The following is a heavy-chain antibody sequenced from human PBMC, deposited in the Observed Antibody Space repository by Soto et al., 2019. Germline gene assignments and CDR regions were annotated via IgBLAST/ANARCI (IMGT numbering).Heavy chain of an antibody. CDR1: GGSFTSNNW. D-gene: IGHD1-7*01. CDR2: IYRTGST. J-gene: IGHJ4*02. Sequence: SETLSLTCAVSGGSFTSNNWWTWVRQPPGQGLEWIGDIYRTGSTNYNPSLKSRVTISLDKSENQFSLKVTSLTAADTAVYYCASRDPGTSVDYWGQGTLVTVSS. V-gene: IGHV4-4*02. CDR3: ASRDPGTSVDY.